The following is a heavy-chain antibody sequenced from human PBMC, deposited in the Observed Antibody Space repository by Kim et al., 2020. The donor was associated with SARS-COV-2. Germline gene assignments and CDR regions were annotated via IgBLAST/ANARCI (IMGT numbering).Heavy chain of an antibody. CDR1: GFTFSSFA. Sequence: GGSLRLSCAASGFTFSSFAMNWVRQAPGKGLEWIATVYSSGSSTNYADSVKGRFTISRDNSKSTLFLQMNSLRAEDTALYYCAERLEPTLNYFDYWGQGTLVTVSS. CDR3: AERLEPTLNYFDY. J-gene: IGHJ4*02. D-gene: IGHD1-1*01. V-gene: IGHV3-23*05. CDR2: VYSSGSST.